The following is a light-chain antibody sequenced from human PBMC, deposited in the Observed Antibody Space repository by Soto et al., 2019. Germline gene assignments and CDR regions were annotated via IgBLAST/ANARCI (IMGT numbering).Light chain of an antibody. CDR1: QSVSTK. CDR3: QQYDDWPPIT. J-gene: IGKJ5*01. V-gene: IGKV3D-15*01. CDR2: GAS. Sequence: ETVMTQSPATLSVSPGERATLSCRASQSVSTKLAWYQQTPGQAPRLLIYGASTRATGIPPRFSGSGSGTEVTLTVSSLQAEDVAVYYCQQYDDWPPITFGQGTRLEIK.